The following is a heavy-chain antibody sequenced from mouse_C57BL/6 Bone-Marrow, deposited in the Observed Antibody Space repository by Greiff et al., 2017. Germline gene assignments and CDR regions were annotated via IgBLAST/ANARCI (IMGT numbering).Heavy chain of an antibody. CDR1: GYTFTDYE. Sequence: VQLQQSGAELVRPGASVTLSCKASGYTFTDYEMHWVKQTPVHGLEWIGAIDPETGGTAYNQKFKGKAILTADKSSSTAYMELRSLTSEDSAVYYCTNYYASSYAYWGQGTLVTVSA. V-gene: IGHV1-15*01. D-gene: IGHD1-1*01. J-gene: IGHJ3*01. CDR2: IDPETGGT. CDR3: TNYYASSYAY.